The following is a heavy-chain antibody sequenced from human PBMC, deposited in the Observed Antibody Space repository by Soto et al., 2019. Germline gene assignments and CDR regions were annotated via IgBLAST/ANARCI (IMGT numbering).Heavy chain of an antibody. D-gene: IGHD3-10*01. CDR3: AKDPARQGNWYFDL. Sequence: QVHLVESGGGVVQPGRSLRLSCAASGFTFSNYGMHWVRQAPGKGLEWVAVVSYDGSNKYYADSVKGRFTISRDNSKNTLYLQMNSLRVEDTAVYYCAKDPARQGNWYFDLWGRGTLVTVSS. V-gene: IGHV3-30*18. J-gene: IGHJ2*01. CDR2: VSYDGSNK. CDR1: GFTFSNYG.